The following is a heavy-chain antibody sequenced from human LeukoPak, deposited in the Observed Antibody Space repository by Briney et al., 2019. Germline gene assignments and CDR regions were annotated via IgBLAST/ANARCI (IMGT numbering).Heavy chain of an antibody. J-gene: IGHJ4*02. Sequence: PGGSLRLSCAASGFTFSRHGLHWVRQAPGKGPEWVAVISYDGSDKYYADSVKGRFTISRDNSKNTLYLQMNSLRAEDTALYYCAKDLRGGSGSSLDSWGQGAPVTVSS. D-gene: IGHD3-10*01. CDR2: ISYDGSDK. V-gene: IGHV3-30*18. CDR3: AKDLRGGSGSSLDS. CDR1: GFTFSRHG.